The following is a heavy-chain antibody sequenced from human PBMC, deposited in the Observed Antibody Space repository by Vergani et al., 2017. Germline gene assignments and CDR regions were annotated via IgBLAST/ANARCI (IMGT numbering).Heavy chain of an antibody. CDR2: IYCSGRT. CDR1: ADSISSSSYY. V-gene: IGHV4-39*01. CDR3: TRQRPGSRSSPWVFDH. D-gene: IGHD6-6*01. Sequence: QLQLQQSGPGLVKPSETLFLTCTVSADSISSSSYYWGWIRQPPGKSLEGIGSIYCSGRTYYKPSLKSRVAISVDTSKNQFSLKVTSVTAAGTAVYFWTRQRPGSRSSPWVFDHWGQGILVTVSS. J-gene: IGHJ4*02.